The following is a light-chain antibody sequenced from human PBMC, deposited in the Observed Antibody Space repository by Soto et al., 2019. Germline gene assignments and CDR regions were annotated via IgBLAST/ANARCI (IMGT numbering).Light chain of an antibody. V-gene: IGKV1-33*01. CDR2: DAS. Sequence: DIHITQSPSSLSASVGDRVTITCQPSQDISNYLNWYQQKPGKAPKLLIYDASNLETGVPSRFSGSGSGTDFTFTISSLQPEDIATYYCQQYDNLPLTFGGGTKVDIK. J-gene: IGKJ4*01. CDR1: QDISNY. CDR3: QQYDNLPLT.